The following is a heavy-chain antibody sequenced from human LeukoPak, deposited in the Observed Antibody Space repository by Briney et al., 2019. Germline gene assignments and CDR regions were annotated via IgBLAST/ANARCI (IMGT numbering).Heavy chain of an antibody. Sequence: ASVKVSCKASGYTFASYNINWVRQATGQGLEWMGWMNPNSGDTGYAQKFQGGVTMTRSTSIGTAYMELSSLRYEDTAVYYCVRGFCSTAGCYNWGQGTRVTVSS. CDR3: VRGFCSTAGCYN. CDR2: MNPNSGDT. J-gene: IGHJ4*02. CDR1: GYTFASYN. D-gene: IGHD2-2*02. V-gene: IGHV1-8*01.